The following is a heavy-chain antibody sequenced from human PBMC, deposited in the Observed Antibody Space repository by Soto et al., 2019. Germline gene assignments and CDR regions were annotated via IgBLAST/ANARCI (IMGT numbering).Heavy chain of an antibody. Sequence: PGGLLIRSCGSSGINFNNYAMDLVRPAPGKGLEWVSVISSSGGSIYYGDSVKGRFTISRDNSKNTLYLQMNSLGADDTAVYYCAKALTTSAWGHFDSWGQGTLVTV. CDR2: ISSSGGSI. J-gene: IGHJ4*02. CDR3: AKALTTSAWGHFDS. CDR1: GINFNNYA. D-gene: IGHD4-17*01. V-gene: IGHV3-23*01.